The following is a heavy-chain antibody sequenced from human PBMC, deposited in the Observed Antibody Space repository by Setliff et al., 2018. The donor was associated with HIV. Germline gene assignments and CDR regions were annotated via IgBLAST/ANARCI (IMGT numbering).Heavy chain of an antibody. CDR1: GGSITGYY. CDR3: VRDDYGYNGKGFDY. Sequence: PSETLSLTCTVSGGSITGYYWSWIRQPPGKGLEWIGWIYYSGSAYYNPSLKSRVTISIDTSNNQISLRLSSVTAADTAMYYCVRDDYGYNGKGFDYWGPGTLVTVSS. D-gene: IGHD4-17*01. V-gene: IGHV4-4*08. CDR2: IYYSGSA. J-gene: IGHJ4*02.